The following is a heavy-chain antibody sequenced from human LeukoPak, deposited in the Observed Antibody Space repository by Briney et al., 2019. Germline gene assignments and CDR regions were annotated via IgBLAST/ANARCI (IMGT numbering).Heavy chain of an antibody. Sequence: SQTLSLTCAISGDSVSSNSAAWNWIRQFPSRGLEWPGRTYYRSKWYSDYAVSVKGRVSINADTSKNQFSLQLNSVTPEDTAVYYCATGGTTVTPLPFDYFGQGTLVTVSS. CDR2: TYYRSKWYS. D-gene: IGHD4-17*01. V-gene: IGHV6-1*01. CDR1: GDSVSSNSAA. CDR3: ATGGTTVTPLPFDY. J-gene: IGHJ4*02.